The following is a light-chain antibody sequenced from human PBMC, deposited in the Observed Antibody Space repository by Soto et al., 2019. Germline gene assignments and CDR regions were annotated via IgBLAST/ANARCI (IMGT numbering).Light chain of an antibody. CDR2: AAS. V-gene: IGKV1-39*01. J-gene: IGKJ5*01. CDR1: QNIDNY. CDR3: QSYNTARPT. Sequence: DIRMTQSPSSLSASVGDRVTITCRASQNIDNYLNWYQQKPGKAPNLLIYAASSLQSGVPSRFAGSGSGTDFTLTISGLQPEDLATYYCQSYNTARPTFGQGTRLEIK.